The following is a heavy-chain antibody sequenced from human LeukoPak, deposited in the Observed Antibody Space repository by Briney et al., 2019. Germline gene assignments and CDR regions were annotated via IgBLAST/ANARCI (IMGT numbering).Heavy chain of an antibody. J-gene: IGHJ4*02. D-gene: IGHD3-22*01. CDR2: ISSRGETI. Sequence: GGSLRLSCAASGFSFSEYYMTWIRQAPGKGLEWLSYISSRGETIYYADSVKGRFTTSRDNAKNSLFLQMNSLRAEDTAVYYCAREIGELNYYDSSGYYPRGSTDYWGQGTLVTVSS. V-gene: IGHV3-11*04. CDR3: AREIGELNYYDSSGYYPRGSTDY. CDR1: GFSFSEYY.